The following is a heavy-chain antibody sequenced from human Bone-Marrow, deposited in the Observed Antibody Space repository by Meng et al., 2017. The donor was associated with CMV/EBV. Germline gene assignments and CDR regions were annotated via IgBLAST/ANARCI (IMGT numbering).Heavy chain of an antibody. CDR2: IVVGSGNT. CDR3: AAGGNIVVVPAATMGKSEYFQH. J-gene: IGHJ1*01. D-gene: IGHD2-2*01. V-gene: IGHV1-58*01. CDR1: GFTFTSSA. Sequence: SVKVSCKASGFTFTSSAVQWVRQARGQRLEWIGWIVVGSGNTNYAQKFQERVTITRDMSTSTAYMELSSLRSEDTAVYYCAAGGNIVVVPAATMGKSEYFQHWGQGNLVTVSS.